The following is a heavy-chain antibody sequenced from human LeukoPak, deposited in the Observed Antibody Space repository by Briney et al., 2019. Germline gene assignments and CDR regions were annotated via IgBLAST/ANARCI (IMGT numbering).Heavy chain of an antibody. CDR2: VYYSGST. CDR1: GGSITGYY. Sequence: SETLSLTCSDSGGSITGYYWSWIRQPPGKGLEWIGYVYYSGSTNYNPSIKSRVSMSVNTSKNKFSLRLSSVTAADTAVYYCARAEAVPDSDFDYWGQGTLVTVSS. J-gene: IGHJ4*02. V-gene: IGHV4-59*01. CDR3: ARAEAVPDSDFDY. D-gene: IGHD6-19*01.